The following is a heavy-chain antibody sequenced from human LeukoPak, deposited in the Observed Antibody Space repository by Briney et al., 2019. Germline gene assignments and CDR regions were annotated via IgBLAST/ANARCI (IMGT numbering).Heavy chain of an antibody. CDR3: AKDIENGYNDY. Sequence: GSLRLSCAASGFTFSSYGMHWVRQAPGKGLERVAVISYDGSNKYYADSVKGRFTISRDNSKNTLYLQMNSLRAEDTAVYYCAKDIENGYNDYWGQGTLVTVSS. CDR1: GFTFSSYG. J-gene: IGHJ4*02. CDR2: ISYDGSNK. V-gene: IGHV3-30*18. D-gene: IGHD5-24*01.